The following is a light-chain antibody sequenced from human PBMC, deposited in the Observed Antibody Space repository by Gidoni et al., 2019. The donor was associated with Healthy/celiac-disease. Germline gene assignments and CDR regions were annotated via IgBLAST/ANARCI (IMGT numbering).Light chain of an antibody. J-gene: IGKJ2*04. Sequence: EIVLTQSPATLSLSPGERATLSCRASQSVSSYLAWYQQKPGQAPRLLIYDASNRATGIPARFSGSGSGTDFTLTISSLEPEDFAVYYCQQRSNWDMCSFGQGTKLEIK. CDR3: QQRSNWDMCS. V-gene: IGKV3-11*01. CDR1: QSVSSY. CDR2: DAS.